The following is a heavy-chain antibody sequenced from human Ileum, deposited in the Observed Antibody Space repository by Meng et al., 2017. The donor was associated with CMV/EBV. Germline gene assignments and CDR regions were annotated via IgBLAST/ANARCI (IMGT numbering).Heavy chain of an antibody. CDR3: AREAVGVENGDYADY. CDR1: GGSFSGYY. Sequence: QLHELVARLLKPSESLSLTCAVYGGSFSGYYWSWIRQFPGKGLEWMGEINHSGSTNYNPSLKSRVTISADTSKKWFSLKVSSVTAADTAVYYCAREAVGVENGDYADYWGQGILVTVSS. CDR2: INHSGST. D-gene: IGHD4-17*01. V-gene: IGHV4-34*01. J-gene: IGHJ4*02.